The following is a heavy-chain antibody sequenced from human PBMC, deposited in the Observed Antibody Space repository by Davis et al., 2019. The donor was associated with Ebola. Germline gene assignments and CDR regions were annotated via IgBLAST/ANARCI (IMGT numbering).Heavy chain of an antibody. CDR1: GGSFSGYY. J-gene: IGHJ5*02. CDR3: ARDYYDYSTITWFDA. Sequence: MPSETLSLTCAVYGGSFSGYYWSWIRQPPGKGLEWIGEINHSGSTNYNPSLKSRVTISVDKSKNQFSLRLSSVTAVDTAVYYCARDYYDYSTITWFDAWGQGTLVTVSS. CDR2: INHSGST. D-gene: IGHD3-22*01. V-gene: IGHV4-34*01.